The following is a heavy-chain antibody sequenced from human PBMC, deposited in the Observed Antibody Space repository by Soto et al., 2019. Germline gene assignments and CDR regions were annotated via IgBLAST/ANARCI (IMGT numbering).Heavy chain of an antibody. CDR1: GYSFTSYW. Sequence: GESLKISCKGSGYSFTSYWIGWVRQIPGKGLEWMGIIYPGDSDTRYSPSFQGQVTISADKSISTAYLQWSSLKASDTAMYYCARPFYDFWSANNYVMDFCTQGDTVTVS. CDR2: IYPGDSDT. D-gene: IGHD3-3*01. V-gene: IGHV5-51*01. J-gene: IGHJ6*02. CDR3: ARPFYDFWSANNYVMDF.